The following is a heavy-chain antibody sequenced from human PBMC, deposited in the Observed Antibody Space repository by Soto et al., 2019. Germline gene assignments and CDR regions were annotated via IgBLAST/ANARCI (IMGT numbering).Heavy chain of an antibody. J-gene: IGHJ3*02. D-gene: IGHD5-12*01. Sequence: EVQLVESGGGLVQPGRSLRLSCAASGFTFDDYAMHWVRQTPGKGLEWVSGISWDSGSIVYADSVKGRFTISRDNAKNSLYLQMNSLRAEDTALYYCAKDSGYDLTLVAFDIWGQGTTVTVSS. CDR1: GFTFDDYA. CDR3: AKDSGYDLTLVAFDI. V-gene: IGHV3-9*01. CDR2: ISWDSGSI.